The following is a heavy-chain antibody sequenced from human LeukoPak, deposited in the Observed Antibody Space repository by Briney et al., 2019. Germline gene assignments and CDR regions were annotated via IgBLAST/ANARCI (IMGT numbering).Heavy chain of an antibody. Sequence: SETLSLTCTVSGGSLSSYYWSWIRQPPGKGLEWIGYIYYSGSTNYNPSLKSRVTISVDTSKNQFSLKLSSVTAADTAVYYCARMYYDSSAYYTWVDYWGQGTLVTVSS. D-gene: IGHD3-22*01. CDR3: ARMYYDSSAYYTWVDY. J-gene: IGHJ4*02. V-gene: IGHV4-59*12. CDR2: IYYSGST. CDR1: GGSLSSYY.